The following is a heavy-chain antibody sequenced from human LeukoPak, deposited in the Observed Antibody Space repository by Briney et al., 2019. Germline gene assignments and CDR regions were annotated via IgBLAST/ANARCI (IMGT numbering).Heavy chain of an antibody. Sequence: TGRSLRLSCAASGFTFSSYAMHWVRQAPGKGLEWVAVISSGGTTKYYTDSVKGRFTISRDDSKNTLYLHLNSLRLDDTAVYYCASHRVFAFDVWGQGRMVTVSS. CDR2: ISSGGTTK. D-gene: IGHD5/OR15-5a*01. V-gene: IGHV3-30-3*01. CDR3: ASHRVFAFDV. J-gene: IGHJ3*01. CDR1: GFTFSSYA.